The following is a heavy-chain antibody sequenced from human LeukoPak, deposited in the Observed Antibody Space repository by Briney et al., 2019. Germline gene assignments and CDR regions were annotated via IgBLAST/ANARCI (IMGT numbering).Heavy chain of an antibody. CDR2: IKQDGSEK. Sequence: PGGSLRLSCAASGFTFSSYWMNWVRQASGKGLEWVANIKQDGSEKYYVDSVKGRFTISRDNAKNSLYLQMNSLRAEGTAVYYCARVPIDSSGWYVAFDIWGQGTMVTVSS. CDR1: GFTFSSYW. J-gene: IGHJ3*02. V-gene: IGHV3-7*01. CDR3: ARVPIDSSGWYVAFDI. D-gene: IGHD6-19*01.